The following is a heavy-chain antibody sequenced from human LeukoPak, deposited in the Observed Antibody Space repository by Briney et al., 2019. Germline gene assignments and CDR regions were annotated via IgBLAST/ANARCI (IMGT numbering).Heavy chain of an antibody. CDR1: GFTVSSND. V-gene: IGHV3-66*01. J-gene: IGHJ4*02. CDR2: IYSGGTT. CDR3: ARGTYCGGDCYDY. Sequence: GGSLRLSCAASGFTVSSNDMSWVRQAPGKGLEGVSVIYSGGTTHYADSVKGRVAMSRDNSKNTLYLQMNSLRAEDTAVYYCARGTYCGGDCYDYWGQGTQVTVSS. D-gene: IGHD2-21*01.